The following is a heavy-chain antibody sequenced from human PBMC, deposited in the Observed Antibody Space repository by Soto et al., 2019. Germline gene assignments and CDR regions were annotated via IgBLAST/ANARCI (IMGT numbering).Heavy chain of an antibody. J-gene: IGHJ6*02. Sequence: GGSLRLSCAASGFTFSSYAMNWVRQAPGKGLEWVSAISGSGSSTYYADSVTGRFTISRDNSKNTLYLQMNSLRAEDTAVYYCAGGDVLQFLEWLSSTTMDVWGQGTTVTVYS. CDR3: AGGDVLQFLEWLSSTTMDV. CDR2: ISGSGSST. CDR1: GFTFSSYA. V-gene: IGHV3-23*01. D-gene: IGHD3-3*01.